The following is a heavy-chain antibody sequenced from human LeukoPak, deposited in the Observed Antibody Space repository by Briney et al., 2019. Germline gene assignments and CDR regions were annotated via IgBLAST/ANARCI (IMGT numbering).Heavy chain of an antibody. V-gene: IGHV4-39*01. CDR3: ARLRITMIVVVIPPGAFDI. D-gene: IGHD3-22*01. CDR1: GGSISSDSYY. Sequence: SETLSLTCTVSGGSISSDSYYWGWLRQPPGKGLEWIGSIYYSGSTYYNPSLKSRVTISVDTSKNQFSLKLSSVTAADTAVYYCARLRITMIVVVIPPGAFDIWGQGTMVTVSS. J-gene: IGHJ3*02. CDR2: IYYSGST.